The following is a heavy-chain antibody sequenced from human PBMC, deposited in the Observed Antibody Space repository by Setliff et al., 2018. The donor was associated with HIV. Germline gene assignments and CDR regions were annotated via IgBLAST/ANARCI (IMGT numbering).Heavy chain of an antibody. V-gene: IGHV4-59*01. CDR2: IYYGGNT. CDR1: GGSISSYY. CDR3: ARGVFSGYDKGIDY. J-gene: IGHJ4*02. D-gene: IGHD5-12*01. Sequence: SETLSLTCSVSGGSISSYYWSWIRQPPGKGLEWIGYIYYGGNTDYNPSLKSRVSISVDTSQNQFSLRLSSVTAADTAVYYCARGVFSGYDKGIDYWGQGTLVTVSS.